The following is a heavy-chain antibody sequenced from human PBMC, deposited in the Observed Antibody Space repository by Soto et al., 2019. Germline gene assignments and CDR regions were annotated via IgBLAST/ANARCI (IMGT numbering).Heavy chain of an antibody. V-gene: IGHV3-9*02. CDR1: GTTSTDYG. J-gene: IGHJ6*02. CDR2: VLGDNGQI. Sequence: GGSLRLSCAVSGTTSTDYGMHWVRQAPGKGLEWVSGVLGDNGQIGYADSVKGRFTSSRDNARHFLYLQMNSLTVEDTALYYCVKDMAPGGADVWGQGTAVTVS. CDR3: VKDMAPGGADV. D-gene: IGHD3-16*01.